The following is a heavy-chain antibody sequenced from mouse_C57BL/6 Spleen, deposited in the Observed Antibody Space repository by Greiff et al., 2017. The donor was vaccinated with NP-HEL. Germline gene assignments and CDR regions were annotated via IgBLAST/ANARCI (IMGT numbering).Heavy chain of an antibody. D-gene: IGHD2-10*01. V-gene: IGHV5-16*01. J-gene: IGHJ1*03. CDR3: ATYPRGYFDV. CDR2: INYDGSST. CDR1: GFTFSDYY. Sequence: VQLKESEGGLVQPGSSMKLSCTASGFTFSDYYMAWVRQVPEKGLEWVANINYDGSSTYYLDSLKSRFIISRDNAKNILYLQMSSLKSEDTATYYCATYPRGYFDVWGTGTTVTVSS.